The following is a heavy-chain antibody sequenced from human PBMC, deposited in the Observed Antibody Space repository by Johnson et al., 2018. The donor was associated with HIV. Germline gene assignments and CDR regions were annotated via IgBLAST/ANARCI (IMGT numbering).Heavy chain of an antibody. CDR2: ISYDGRNK. V-gene: IGHV3-30*04. D-gene: IGHD4-17*01. Sequence: QVQLVESGGGVVQPGRSLNLSCAASGFTFRSYAMHWVRQAPGKGLEWVAVISYDGRNKYYADSVKGRFTISRDNSKNTLYLQMNSLRAEDTAVYYCARGEDGVDAFDIWGQGTMVTVSS. CDR1: GFTFRSYA. CDR3: ARGEDGVDAFDI. J-gene: IGHJ3*02.